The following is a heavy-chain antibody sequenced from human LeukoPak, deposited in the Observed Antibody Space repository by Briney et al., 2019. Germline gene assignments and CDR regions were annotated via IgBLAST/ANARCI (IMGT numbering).Heavy chain of an antibody. V-gene: IGHV1-8*01. CDR3: ARGGAAAGTGNWFDP. CDR2: MNPNSGNT. J-gene: IGHJ5*02. CDR1: GYTFTSHG. Sequence: ASVKVSCKASGYTFTSHGINWVRQATGQGLEWMGWMNPNSGNTGYAQKFQGRVTMTRNTSISTAYMELSSLRSEDTAAYYCARGGAAAGTGNWFDPWGQGTLVTVSS. D-gene: IGHD6-13*01.